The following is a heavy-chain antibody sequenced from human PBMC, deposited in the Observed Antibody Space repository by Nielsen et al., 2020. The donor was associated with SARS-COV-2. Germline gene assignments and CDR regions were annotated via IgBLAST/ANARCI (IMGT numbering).Heavy chain of an antibody. Sequence: GESLKISCAASGFTFSSYWMTWVRQAPGKGLEWVANIKEDGTEKYYVDSLKGRFTISRDNAKNALYLQMNSLRAEDTALYYCARSPTLRFLDSATYYYGMDVWGQGTTVTVS. CDR3: ARSPTLRFLDSATYYYGMDV. CDR2: IKEDGTEK. D-gene: IGHD3-3*01. J-gene: IGHJ6*02. CDR1: GFTFSSYW. V-gene: IGHV3-7*01.